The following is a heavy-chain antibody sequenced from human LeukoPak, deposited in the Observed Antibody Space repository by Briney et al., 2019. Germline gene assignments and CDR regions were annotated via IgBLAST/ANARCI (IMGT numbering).Heavy chain of an antibody. V-gene: IGHV3-23*01. CDR2: IGGRGGST. CDR3: AKDGGGTIFGMVIILHYMDV. Sequence: GGSLRLSCAASGFIFSDYGMSWVRQAPGKGLEWVSRIGGRGGSTYSADSVKGRFTISRDNSNDTLSLQMNSLRAEDTAVYYCAKDGGGTIFGMVIILHYMDVWGKGTTVTVSS. J-gene: IGHJ6*03. D-gene: IGHD3-3*01. CDR1: GFIFSDYG.